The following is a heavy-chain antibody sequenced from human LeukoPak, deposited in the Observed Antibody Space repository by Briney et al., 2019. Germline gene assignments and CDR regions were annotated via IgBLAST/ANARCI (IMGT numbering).Heavy chain of an antibody. CDR1: GFTFSSYA. CDR3: AKAIGMVVVVGDPFDY. D-gene: IGHD3-22*01. J-gene: IGHJ4*02. Sequence: PGGSLRLSCAASGFTFSSYAMSWDRQAPGKGLEWVSAISGSGGSTYYADSVKGRFTISRDNSKNTLYLQMNSLKAEDTAVYYCAKAIGMVVVVGDPFDYWGQGTLVTVSS. V-gene: IGHV3-23*01. CDR2: ISGSGGST.